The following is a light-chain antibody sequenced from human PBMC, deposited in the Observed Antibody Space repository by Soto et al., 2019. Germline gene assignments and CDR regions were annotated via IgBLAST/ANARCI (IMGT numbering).Light chain of an antibody. V-gene: IGKV1-39*01. CDR1: QSIDSY. CDR2: AAS. CDR3: QQSYSMPWT. Sequence: DIPMTQSPSSLFASVGDRVTITCRTSQSIDSYLNWYQEKPGKAPNLLMYAASSLQSGVPSRFSGSGSGTDLTLTITSLQPEDFATYYCQQSYSMPWTFGQGTKVEVK. J-gene: IGKJ1*01.